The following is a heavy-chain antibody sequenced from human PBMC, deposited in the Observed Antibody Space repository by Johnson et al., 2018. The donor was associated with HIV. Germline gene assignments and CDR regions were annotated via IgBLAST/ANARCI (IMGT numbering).Heavy chain of an antibody. CDR3: ARESVALVAFDI. V-gene: IGHV3-66*01. J-gene: IGHJ3*02. CDR1: GFTVSNNY. Sequence: MHLVESGGGLVQPGRSLRLSCAASGFTVSNNYMSWVRQAPGKGLEWVSVIYSGGSTYYADSVKGRFTISRDNSKNTLYLQMNSLRAEDTAVYYCARESVALVAFDIWGQGTMVTVSS. D-gene: IGHD6-13*01. CDR2: IYSGGST.